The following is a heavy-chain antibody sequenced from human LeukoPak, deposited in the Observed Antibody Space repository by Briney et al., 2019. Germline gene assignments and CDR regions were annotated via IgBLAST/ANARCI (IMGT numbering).Heavy chain of an antibody. V-gene: IGHV3-23*01. CDR2: ISGSGGST. CDR1: GFTFSNYA. D-gene: IGHD6-19*01. Sequence: PGGSLRLSCAASGFTFSNYAMNWVRQAPGKGLEWVSAISGSGGSTYYADSVKGRFTISRDNSKNTLYLQMNSLRAEDTAVYYCARGQQWLIMGGFDYWGQGTLVTVSS. J-gene: IGHJ4*02. CDR3: ARGQQWLIMGGFDY.